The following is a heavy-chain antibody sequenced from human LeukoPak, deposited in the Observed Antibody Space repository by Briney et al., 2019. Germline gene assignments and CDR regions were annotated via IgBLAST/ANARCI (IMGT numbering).Heavy chain of an antibody. CDR1: GFTFSSYI. J-gene: IGHJ3*02. Sequence: PRGSLRLSCAASGFTFSSYIMNWVRQAPGKGLEWVSSITTSSSYIYYADSVKGRFTISRDNAKNSLYLQMNSLRVEDTAVYYCARGYCSGGSCYSGDAFDIWGQGTMVTVSS. V-gene: IGHV3-21*01. CDR2: ITTSSSYI. CDR3: ARGYCSGGSCYSGDAFDI. D-gene: IGHD2-15*01.